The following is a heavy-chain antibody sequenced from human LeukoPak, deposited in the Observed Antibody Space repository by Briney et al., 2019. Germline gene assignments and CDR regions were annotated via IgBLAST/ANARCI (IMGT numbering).Heavy chain of an antibody. J-gene: IGHJ4*01. Sequence: GGSLRLSCAASGFTFSSYAMSWVRQAPGKGLEWVSVLGGSGGSTYYTDSVKGRFTISRDNSKNTLFLQMNSLRAEDTAVYYFAKQIGVSCYTQADYWGQGTLLTPSS. D-gene: IGHD2-2*02. CDR3: AKQIGVSCYTQADY. V-gene: IGHV3-23*01. CDR2: LGGSGGST. CDR1: GFTFSSYA.